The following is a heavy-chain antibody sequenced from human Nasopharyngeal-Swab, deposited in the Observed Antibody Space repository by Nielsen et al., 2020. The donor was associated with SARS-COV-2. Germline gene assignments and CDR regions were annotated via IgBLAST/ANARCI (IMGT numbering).Heavy chain of an antibody. J-gene: IGHJ2*01. CDR2: IIASSGNT. CDR1: GYSFSRYG. CDR3: TRDDFNWYFDL. V-gene: IGHV1-18*01. Sequence: ASVKVSCKASGYSFSRYGITWLRQAPGQGLEWMVWIIASSGNTNYAQNLRGRVTMTTDTSTNTAYMQLRSLRLDDTAMYYCTRDDFNWYFDLWGRGTLVTVSS. D-gene: IGHD3/OR15-3a*01.